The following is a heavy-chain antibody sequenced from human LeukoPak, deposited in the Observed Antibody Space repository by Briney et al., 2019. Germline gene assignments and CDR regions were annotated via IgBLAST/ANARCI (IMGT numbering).Heavy chain of an antibody. J-gene: IGHJ4*02. V-gene: IGHV3-15*01. CDR3: TTSEDYYDSSGSDPFDY. D-gene: IGHD3-22*01. CDR1: GFTFSNAW. CDR2: IKSKTDGGTT. Sequence: PGGSLRLSCAASGFTFSNAWMSWVRQAPGKGLEWVGRIKSKTDGGTTDYAAPVKGRFTISGDDSKNTLYPQMNSLKTEDTAVYYCTTSEDYYDSSGSDPFDYWGQGTLVTVSS.